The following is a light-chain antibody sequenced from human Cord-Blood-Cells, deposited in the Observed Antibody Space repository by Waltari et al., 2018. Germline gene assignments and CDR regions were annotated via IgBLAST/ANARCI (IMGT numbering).Light chain of an antibody. J-gene: IGLJ3*02. Sequence: RAPKLMVYDVSKRPSGVPDRFSGSKSGNTASLTISGLQAEDEADYYCCSYAGSYTWVFGGGTKLTVL. CDR3: CSYAGSYTWV. V-gene: IGLV2-11*01. CDR2: DVS.